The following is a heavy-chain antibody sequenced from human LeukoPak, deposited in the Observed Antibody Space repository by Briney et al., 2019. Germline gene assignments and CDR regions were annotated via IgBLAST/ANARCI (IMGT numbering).Heavy chain of an antibody. CDR1: GFTFSSYG. Sequence: GGSLRLSCAASGFTFSSYGMHWVRQAPGKGLEGVTFIRYDGSNKYYADSVKGRFTISRDNSKNTLYLQMNSLRAEDTAVYYCAKVGYGDYIEFQHWGQGTLVTVSS. CDR3: AKVGYGDYIEFQH. CDR2: IRYDGSNK. J-gene: IGHJ1*01. V-gene: IGHV3-30*02. D-gene: IGHD4-17*01.